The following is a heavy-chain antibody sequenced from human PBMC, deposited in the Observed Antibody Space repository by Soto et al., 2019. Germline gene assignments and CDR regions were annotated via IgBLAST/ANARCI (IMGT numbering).Heavy chain of an antibody. Sequence: QVQLQESGPGLVKPSQTLSLTCTVSGGSISSGGYYWRWIRQHPGKGLEWIGYIYYSGSTYYNPSLKSRVTISVDTSKNQFSLKLSSVTAADTAVYYCAGIDSGSPGGTLRYWGQGTLVTVSS. CDR1: GGSISSGGYY. CDR3: AGIDSGSPGGTLRY. J-gene: IGHJ4*02. CDR2: IYYSGST. D-gene: IGHD1-26*01. V-gene: IGHV4-31*03.